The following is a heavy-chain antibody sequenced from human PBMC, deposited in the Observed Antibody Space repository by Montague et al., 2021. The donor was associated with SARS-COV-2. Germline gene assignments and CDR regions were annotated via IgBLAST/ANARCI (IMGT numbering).Heavy chain of an antibody. CDR1: NGSISGHY. J-gene: IGHJ4*02. V-gene: IGHV4-59*08. Sequence: SETLSFTCTVSNGSISGHYRTWIRQSPGRGLEWLAYIHYRGTTDYNPSLKSRLTLSVDTSKNQFSLTLTSLTAADTAIYYCARLGGSGSYLAFDYWGQGTLVTVSS. D-gene: IGHD3-10*01. CDR2: IHYRGTT. CDR3: ARLGGSGSYLAFDY.